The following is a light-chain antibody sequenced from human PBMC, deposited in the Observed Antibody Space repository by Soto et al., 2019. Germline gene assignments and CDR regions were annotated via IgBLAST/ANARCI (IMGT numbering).Light chain of an antibody. CDR2: DAS. V-gene: IGKV1-5*01. CDR1: QSISFW. Sequence: DIQMTQSPSTLSASVGDRVTITCRANQSISFWLAWYQQKPRKAPKLLISDASSLESGVPSRFSGSGSGTEFTLTISSLQPEDLATYYCQHYSAFSVTFGQGTKVDIK. J-gene: IGKJ1*01. CDR3: QHYSAFSVT.